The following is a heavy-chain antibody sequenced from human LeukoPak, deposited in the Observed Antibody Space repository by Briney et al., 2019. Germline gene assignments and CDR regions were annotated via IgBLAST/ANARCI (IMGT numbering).Heavy chain of an antibody. CDR1: GGSISSGDYY. D-gene: IGHD5-18*01. CDR3: ARGDQLWLVAFDI. V-gene: IGHV4-30-4*01. Sequence: SETLSLTCTVSGGSISSGDYYWSWIRQPPGKGLEWIGYIYYSGSTYYNPSLKSRVTISVDTSKNQFSLKLSSVTAADTAVYYCARGDQLWLVAFDIWGQGTMVTVSS. J-gene: IGHJ3*02. CDR2: IYYSGST.